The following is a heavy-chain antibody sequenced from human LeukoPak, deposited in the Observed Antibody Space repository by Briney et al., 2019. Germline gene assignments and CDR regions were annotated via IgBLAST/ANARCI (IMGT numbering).Heavy chain of an antibody. D-gene: IGHD6-6*01. V-gene: IGHV3-66*01. Sequence: GGSLRLSCAASGFTVSSNYMSWVRQAPGKGLEWVSVIYSGGSTYYADSVKGRFTIYRDNSKNTLYLQMNSLRAEDTAVYYCARDRGSSSPAYYYYYGMDVWGQGTTVTVSS. CDR1: GFTVSSNY. CDR3: ARDRGSSSPAYYYYYGMDV. J-gene: IGHJ6*02. CDR2: IYSGGST.